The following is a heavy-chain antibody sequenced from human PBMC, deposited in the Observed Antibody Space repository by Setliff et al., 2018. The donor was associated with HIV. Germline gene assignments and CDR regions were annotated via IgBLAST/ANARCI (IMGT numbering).Heavy chain of an antibody. CDR2: MMTIFSTT. J-gene: IGHJ3*01. V-gene: IGHV1-69*05. D-gene: IGHD1-26*01. CDR1: AGSYSIFA. CDR3: ATGGAGGSYQRASALDL. Sequence: ASVKVSCKSSAGSYSIFAINWVLQAPGQGLEWMGGMMTIFSTTNYARKFQGRVTITTDESTGTAYMELSNLRSEDTAVYYCATGGAGGSYQRASALDLWGQGTMVTVSS.